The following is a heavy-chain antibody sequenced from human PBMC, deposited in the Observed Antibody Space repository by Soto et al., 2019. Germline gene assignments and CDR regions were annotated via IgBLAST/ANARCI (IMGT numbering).Heavy chain of an antibody. V-gene: IGHV3-33*01. CDR3: ARDSTYYYGSGSYYNPLYYYSGMDV. D-gene: IGHD3-10*01. CDR1: GFTFSSYG. J-gene: IGHJ6*02. Sequence: PGGSLRLSCAASGFTFSSYGMHWVRQAPGKWLEWVAVIWYDGSNKYYADSVKGRFTISRDNSKNTLYLQMNSLRAEDTAVYYCARDSTYYYGSGSYYNPLYYYSGMDVWGQGXTVTVSS. CDR2: IWYDGSNK.